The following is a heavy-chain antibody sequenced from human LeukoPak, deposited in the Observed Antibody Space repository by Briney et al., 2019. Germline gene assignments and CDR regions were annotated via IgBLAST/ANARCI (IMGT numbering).Heavy chain of an antibody. Sequence: GGSLRLSCAASGFTFSSYGMSWVRQAPGKGLEWVSAISGSGGSTYYADSVKGRFTISRDNSKNTLYLQMNSLRAEDTAVYYCAKDRGIAVAGFDYWGQGTLVTVSS. V-gene: IGHV3-23*01. D-gene: IGHD6-19*01. CDR3: AKDRGIAVAGFDY. CDR1: GFTFSSYG. CDR2: ISGSGGST. J-gene: IGHJ4*02.